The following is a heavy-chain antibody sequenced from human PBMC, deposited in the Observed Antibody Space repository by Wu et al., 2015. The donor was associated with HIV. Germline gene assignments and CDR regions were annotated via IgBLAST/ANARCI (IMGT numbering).Heavy chain of an antibody. Sequence: QVQLVQSGAEVKKPGASVKVSCKASGYKLTGYYMHWVRQAPGQGLEWMGWINPNSGGTNYAQKFQGRVTMTRDTSISTAYMELSRLRSDDTAVYYCARDRSGLDFYMDVWGKGTNGHRLL. D-gene: IGHD3-16*01. J-gene: IGHJ6*03. CDR3: ARDRSGLDFYMDV. CDR2: INPNSGGT. V-gene: IGHV1-2*02. CDR1: GYKLTGYY.